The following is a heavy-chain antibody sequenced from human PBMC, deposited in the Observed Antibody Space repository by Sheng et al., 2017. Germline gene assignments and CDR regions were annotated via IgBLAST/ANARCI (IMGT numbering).Heavy chain of an antibody. D-gene: IGHD3-22*01. CDR2: ISSSGSTI. J-gene: IGHJ6*02. Sequence: PGGSLRLSCAASGFTFSDYYMSWIRQAPGKGLEWVSYISSSGSTIYYADSVKGRFTISRDNAKNSLYLQMNSLRAEDTAVYYCARASPSGYHPSTRYYYGMDVWGQGTTVTVSS. CDR3: ARASPSGYHPSTRYYYGMDV. V-gene: IGHV3-11*01. CDR1: GFTFSDYY.